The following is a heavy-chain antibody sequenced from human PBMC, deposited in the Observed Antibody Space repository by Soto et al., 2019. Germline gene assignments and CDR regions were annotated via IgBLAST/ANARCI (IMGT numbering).Heavy chain of an antibody. J-gene: IGHJ4*02. CDR2: IYYSGST. V-gene: IGHV4-59*08. D-gene: IGHD6-13*01. CDR3: ARRGPVAGKTIFDY. CDR1: GGSISSHY. Sequence: QVQLQESGPGLVKPSETLSLTCTVSGGSISSHYWTWIRQPPGKGLEWIGNIYYSGSTNYNPSLKSRVTMSVDTSNNQFSLKLSSVPAADTAVYYCARRGPVAGKTIFDYWGQGTLVTVSS.